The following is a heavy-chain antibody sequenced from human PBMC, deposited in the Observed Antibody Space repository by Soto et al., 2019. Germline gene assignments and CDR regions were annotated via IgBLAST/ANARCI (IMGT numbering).Heavy chain of an antibody. CDR1: GFTFSSYA. CDR2: LTGSGGST. CDR3: GGGGTSGNYAFDI. D-gene: IGHD2-8*01. J-gene: IGHJ3*02. Sequence: DVQLLESGGGLVQPGGSLRLSCAASGFTFSSYAMSWVRQAPGKGLAWVSSLTGSGGSTYYADSVKGRFTISRDNSRDTLYLQMNSLKAEDTAVYYCGGGGTSGNYAFDIWGQGTMVTVSS. V-gene: IGHV3-23*01.